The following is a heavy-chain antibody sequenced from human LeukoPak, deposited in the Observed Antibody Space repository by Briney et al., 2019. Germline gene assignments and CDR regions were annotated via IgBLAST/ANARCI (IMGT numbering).Heavy chain of an antibody. Sequence: GGSLRLSCAASEFTFSSYWMSWVRQAPEKGLEWVANIKQDGSEKYYVDSVKGRFTISRDNAKNTLYLQMNNLRAEDTAIYYCATDYYVSGSYYRLFYWGQGTLVTVSS. CDR2: IKQDGSEK. D-gene: IGHD3-10*01. V-gene: IGHV3-7*01. J-gene: IGHJ4*02. CDR3: ATDYYVSGSYYRLFY. CDR1: EFTFSSYW.